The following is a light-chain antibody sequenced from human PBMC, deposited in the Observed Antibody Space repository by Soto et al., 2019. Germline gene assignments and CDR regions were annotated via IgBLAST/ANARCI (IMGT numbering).Light chain of an antibody. Sequence: QSVLTQPPSVSGSPGQSVTISCTGTSSDVGAYNRVSWYQQSPGTAPKLMIYEVSDRPSGVPDRFSGSKSGNTASLTVSGLQAEDEADYYCSSYAGSNDNYVFGTGTKVTVL. CDR3: SSYAGSNDNYV. J-gene: IGLJ1*01. V-gene: IGLV2-8*01. CDR2: EVS. CDR1: SSDVGAYNR.